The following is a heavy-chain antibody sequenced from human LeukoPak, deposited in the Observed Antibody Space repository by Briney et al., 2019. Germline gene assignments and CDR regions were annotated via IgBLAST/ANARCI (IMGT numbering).Heavy chain of an antibody. D-gene: IGHD3-10*01. J-gene: IGHJ4*02. CDR1: GFTFSNYA. Sequence: GGSLRLSCAASGFTFSNYAMHWVRQAPGKGLEWVAVISYDGNNKVYADSVKGRFTISRDNSKNTLYLQMNSLRAEDTALYYCAKDISITMVRGVFDYWGQGTLVTVSS. CDR2: ISYDGNNK. V-gene: IGHV3-30*18. CDR3: AKDISITMVRGVFDY.